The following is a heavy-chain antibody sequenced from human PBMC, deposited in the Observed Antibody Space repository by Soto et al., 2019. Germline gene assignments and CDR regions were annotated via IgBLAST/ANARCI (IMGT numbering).Heavy chain of an antibody. J-gene: IGHJ6*03. Sequence: HPGGSLRLSCAASGFTFSSYSMNWVRQAPGKGLEWVSYISSSSSTIYYADSVKGRFTISRDNAKNSLYLQMNSLRAEDTAVYYCARDGLSSYYYYYMDGWGKGTTVTVSS. V-gene: IGHV3-48*01. CDR2: ISSSSSTI. D-gene: IGHD2-2*01. CDR1: GFTFSSYS. CDR3: ARDGLSSYYYYYMDG.